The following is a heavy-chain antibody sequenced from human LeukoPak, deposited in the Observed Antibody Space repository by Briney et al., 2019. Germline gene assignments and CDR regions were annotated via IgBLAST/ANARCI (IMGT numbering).Heavy chain of an antibody. J-gene: IGHJ6*03. D-gene: IGHD3-9*01. CDR2: INPNSGGT. Sequence: ASVKVSCKASGYTFTGYYMHWVRQAPGQGLEWMGWINPNSGGTNYAQKFQGRVTMTRDTSISTAYMGLSRLRSDDTAVYYCARGLFDWYLSAPYYYMDVWGKGTTVTVSS. V-gene: IGHV1-2*02. CDR1: GYTFTGYY. CDR3: ARGLFDWYLSAPYYYMDV.